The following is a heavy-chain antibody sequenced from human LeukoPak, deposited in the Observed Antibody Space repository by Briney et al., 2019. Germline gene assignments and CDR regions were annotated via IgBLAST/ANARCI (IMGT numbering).Heavy chain of an antibody. V-gene: IGHV4-31*03. D-gene: IGHD3-16*01. CDR3: ARDGGGYGVLADYFQD. CDR2: IYYSGST. CDR1: GGSIRSGGYY. J-gene: IGHJ1*01. Sequence: SETLSLTCIVSGGSIRSGGYYWNWIRQYPGKGLEWIGYIYYSGSTYYNPSLKSRVTISVDTSKNQFSLNLYSVTAADTAVYYCARDGGGYGVLADYFQDWGQGTVVTVSS.